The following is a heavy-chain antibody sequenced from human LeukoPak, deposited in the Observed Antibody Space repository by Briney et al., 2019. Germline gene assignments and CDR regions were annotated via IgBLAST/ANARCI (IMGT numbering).Heavy chain of an antibody. CDR1: GFTFSNYA. CDR2: ISGSGGGT. CDR3: AMGPRGTYFDY. J-gene: IGHJ4*02. V-gene: IGHV3-23*01. D-gene: IGHD1-26*01. Sequence: GGSLRLSCAASGFTFSNYAVSWVRQAPGKRLEWVSAISGSGGGTYYADSVKGRFTISRDNSKNTLYLQMNSLRAEDTAVYYCAMGPRGTYFDYWGQGTLVTVSS.